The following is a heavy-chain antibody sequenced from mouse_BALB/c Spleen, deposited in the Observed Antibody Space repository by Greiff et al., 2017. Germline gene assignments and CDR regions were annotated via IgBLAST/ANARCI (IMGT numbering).Heavy chain of an antibody. CDR1: GYTFTSYY. CDR2: INPSNGGT. Sequence: QVQLQQSGPELGKPGASVKLSCKASGYTFTSYYMYWVKQRPGQGLEWIGEINPSNGGTNFNEKFKSKATLTVDKSSSTAYMQLSSLTSEDSAVYYCTRSGTVHYYAMDYWGQGTSVTVAS. D-gene: IGHD1-1*01. V-gene: IGHV1S81*02. J-gene: IGHJ4*01. CDR3: TRSGTVHYYAMDY.